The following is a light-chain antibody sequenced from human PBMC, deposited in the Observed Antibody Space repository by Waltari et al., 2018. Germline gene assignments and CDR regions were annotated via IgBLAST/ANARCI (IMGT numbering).Light chain of an antibody. CDR1: ALPKQY. CDR2: KDS. CDR3: QSADSSGTHVV. V-gene: IGLV3-25*03. J-gene: IGLJ2*01. Sequence: SYELTQPPSVSASPGQQARIPCSGDALPKQYAYWYQQKPGQAPVLVIYKDSERPSGIPERFSGSSSGTTVTLTISGVQAEDEADYYCQSADSSGTHVVFGGGTKLTVL.